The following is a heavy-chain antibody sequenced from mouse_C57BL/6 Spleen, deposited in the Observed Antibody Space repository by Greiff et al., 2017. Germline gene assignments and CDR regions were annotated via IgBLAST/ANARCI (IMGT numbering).Heavy chain of an antibody. CDR2: IWSGGST. CDR3: ARVMGYDGAWFAY. D-gene: IGHD2-2*01. V-gene: IGHV2-2*01. J-gene: IGHJ3*01. CDR1: GFSLTSYG. Sequence: QVQLQQSGPGLVLPSQSLSITCTVSGFSLTSYGVHWVRQSPGKGLEWLGVIWSGGSTDYNAAFISRLSISKDNSKSQIFFKMNSLQADDTAIYYCARVMGYDGAWFAYWGQGTLVTVSA.